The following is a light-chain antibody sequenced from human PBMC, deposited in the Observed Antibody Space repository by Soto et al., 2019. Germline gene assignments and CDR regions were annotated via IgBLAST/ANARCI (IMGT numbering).Light chain of an antibody. J-gene: IGKJ1*01. V-gene: IGKV1-5*01. Sequence: DIQMTQSPSTLSASVGDRVTITCRASQSSSRWLAWYQQKPGKAPKFLIYDASSLESGVPSRFSGSGSGTEVTRTISSLQPDDFATYYCQQYNSSSPTFGQWTKVEIK. CDR3: QQYNSSSPT. CDR2: DAS. CDR1: QSSSRW.